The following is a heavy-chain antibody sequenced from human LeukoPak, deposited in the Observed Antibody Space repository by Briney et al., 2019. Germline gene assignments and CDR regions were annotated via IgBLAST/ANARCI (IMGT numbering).Heavy chain of an antibody. CDR2: IWYDGSNK. CDR3: AKAPTVTAVYFQH. D-gene: IGHD4-17*01. V-gene: IGHV3-33*06. CDR1: GFTFSSYG. Sequence: GRSLRLSCAASGFTFSSYGMHWVRQAPGKGLEWVAVIWYDGSNKYYADSVKGRFTISRDNSKNTLYLQMNSLRAEDTAVYYCAKAPTVTAVYFQHWGQGTLVTVSS. J-gene: IGHJ1*01.